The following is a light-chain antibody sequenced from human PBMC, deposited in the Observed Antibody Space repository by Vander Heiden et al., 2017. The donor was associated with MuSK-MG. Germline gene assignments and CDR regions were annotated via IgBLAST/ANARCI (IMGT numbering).Light chain of an antibody. CDR2: DAS. CDR1: QSVSSY. CDR3: QQRSNWRT. J-gene: IGKJ1*01. Sequence: EIVLTQSPATLSLSPEERATLSCRASQSVSSYLAWYQQKPGQAPRLLIYDASNRATGIPARFSGSGSGTDFTLTSSSLEPEDFAVYYCQQRSNWRTFGQGTKVEIK. V-gene: IGKV3-11*01.